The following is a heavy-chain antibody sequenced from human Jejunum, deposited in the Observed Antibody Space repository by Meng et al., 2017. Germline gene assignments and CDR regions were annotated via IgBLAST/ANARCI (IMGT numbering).Heavy chain of an antibody. CDR2: INGDGSAT. Sequence: GESLKISCEASGFSFRDYWMQWVRQPPGKGLVWVSRINGDGSATSHADSVKGRFTISRDNAKNTLYLQMNSLRAEDTAVYYCARGSIGVADKGDYWGHGTRVTVSS. CDR1: GFSFRDYW. V-gene: IGHV3-74*01. D-gene: IGHD6-19*01. CDR3: ARGSIGVADKGDY. J-gene: IGHJ4*01.